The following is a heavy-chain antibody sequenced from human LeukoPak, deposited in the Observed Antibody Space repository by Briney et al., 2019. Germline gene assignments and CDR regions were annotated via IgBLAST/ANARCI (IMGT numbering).Heavy chain of an antibody. J-gene: IGHJ4*02. CDR3: ARDPYSNYFDY. V-gene: IGHV1-2*02. CDR2: INPITGGI. D-gene: IGHD5-18*01. Sequence: ASVKVSCKASGYTFTGCYMHWVRQAPGQGLEWMGWINPITGGINYAQKFQGRVTMTRDTSISAAYMELSRLRSDDTAVYYCARDPYSNYFDYWGQGTLVTVSS. CDR1: GYTFTGCY.